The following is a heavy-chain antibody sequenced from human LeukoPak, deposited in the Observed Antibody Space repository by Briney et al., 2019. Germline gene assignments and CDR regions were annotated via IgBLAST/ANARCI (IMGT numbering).Heavy chain of an antibody. V-gene: IGHV3-33*01. CDR3: ARDKSNSEQMFDY. CDR2: IWYDGSNK. Sequence: GGSLRLSCAASGFTFSSYGMHWVRQAPGKGLEWVAVIWYDGSNKYYADSVKGRFTISRDNSKSTLYLQMNSLRAEDTAVYYCARDKSNSEQMFDYWGQGTLVTVSS. D-gene: IGHD4-23*01. J-gene: IGHJ4*02. CDR1: GFTFSSYG.